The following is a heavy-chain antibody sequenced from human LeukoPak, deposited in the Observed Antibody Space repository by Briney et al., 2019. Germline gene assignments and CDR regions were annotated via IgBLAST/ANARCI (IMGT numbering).Heavy chain of an antibody. V-gene: IGHV3-21*01. CDR1: GFTFSSYN. CDR3: ARSTRTFRGAIWGMGDWFDP. J-gene: IGHJ5*02. CDR2: ISSSSRYI. D-gene: IGHD3-10*01. Sequence: GGSLRLSCVASGFTFSSYNMNWVRQAPGKGLEWVSSISSSSRYIYYTDSVKGRFTISRDNAKNSLYLQMNSLRAEDTAVYYCARSTRTFRGAIWGMGDWFDPWGQGTLVTVSS.